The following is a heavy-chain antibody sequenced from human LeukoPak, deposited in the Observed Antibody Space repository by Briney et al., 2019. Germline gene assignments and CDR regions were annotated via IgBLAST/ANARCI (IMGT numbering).Heavy chain of an antibody. D-gene: IGHD4-17*01. Sequence: ASVKVSCKASGYTFTSYGISWVRQAPGQGLEWMGWISAYNGNTNYAQKLQGRVTMTTDTSTSTAYMELKSLRSDDTAVYYCASSLTGGYGDSGPFDYWGQGTLVTVSS. V-gene: IGHV1-18*01. CDR3: ASSLTGGYGDSGPFDY. CDR2: ISAYNGNT. J-gene: IGHJ4*02. CDR1: GYTFTSYG.